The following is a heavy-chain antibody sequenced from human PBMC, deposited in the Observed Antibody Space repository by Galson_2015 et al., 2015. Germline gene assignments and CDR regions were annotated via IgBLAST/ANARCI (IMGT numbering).Heavy chain of an antibody. Sequence: CAISGDSVSSHSGAWNWIRQSPSRGLEWLGRTYYRYKWYNDYAESVKSRITINSDISKNQFSLQLNSVTPEDTAVYYCAGSPRYSSVYYYFDYWGQGSLVTVSP. CDR1: GDSVSSHSGA. CDR3: AGSPRYSSVYYYFDY. CDR2: TYYRYKWYN. V-gene: IGHV6-1*01. J-gene: IGHJ4*02. D-gene: IGHD6-19*01.